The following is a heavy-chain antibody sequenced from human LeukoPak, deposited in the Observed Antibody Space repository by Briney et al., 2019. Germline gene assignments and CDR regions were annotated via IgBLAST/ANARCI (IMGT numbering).Heavy chain of an antibody. Sequence: ASVKVSCKASGYTFTGYYMHWVRQAPGQGLEWMGWINPNSGGTNYAQKFQGRVTMTRDTSISTAYMELSRLRSDDTAVYYCARDIWGYSYGRAPGDYWGQGTLVTVSS. J-gene: IGHJ4*02. CDR2: INPNSGGT. D-gene: IGHD5-18*01. V-gene: IGHV1-2*02. CDR3: ARDIWGYSYGRAPGDY. CDR1: GYTFTGYY.